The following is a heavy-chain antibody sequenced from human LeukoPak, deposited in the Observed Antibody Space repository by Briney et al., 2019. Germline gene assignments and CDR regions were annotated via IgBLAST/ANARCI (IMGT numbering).Heavy chain of an antibody. CDR2: IYYSGST. CDR1: GGSISSYY. Sequence: SETLSLTCTVSGGSISSYYWSWIRQPPGKGLEWIGYIYYSGSTNYNPSLKSRVTISVDTSKNQFSLKLSSVTAADTAVYYCARDRTLPGDAFDIRGQGTMVTVSS. V-gene: IGHV4-59*01. J-gene: IGHJ3*02. D-gene: IGHD1-14*01. CDR3: ARDRTLPGDAFDI.